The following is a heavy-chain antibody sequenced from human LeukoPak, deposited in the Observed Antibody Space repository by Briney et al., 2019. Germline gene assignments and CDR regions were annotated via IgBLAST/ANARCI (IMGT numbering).Heavy chain of an antibody. CDR1: GVSISIYY. CDR2: IYNSEST. CDR3: AAYGSGSYLQRDY. D-gene: IGHD3-10*01. V-gene: IGHV4-4*08. Sequence: PSETLSLTCTVSGVSISIYYWSWIRQPPGKGLEWIGYIYNSESTYYNPSLKSRVTISVDTYKNQFSLKLSSVTAADTAVYYCAAYGSGSYLQRDYWGQGTLVTVSS. J-gene: IGHJ4*02.